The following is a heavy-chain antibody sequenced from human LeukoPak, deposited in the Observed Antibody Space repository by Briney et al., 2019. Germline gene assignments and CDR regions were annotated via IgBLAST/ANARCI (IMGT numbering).Heavy chain of an antibody. CDR2: ITRNGDTT. CDR1: GVTFGDYG. D-gene: IGHD2-2*02. CDR3: ARGYNHGPIDM. Sequence: GGSLRLSCEASGVTFGDYGMSWVRQGRGKGLEWVSGITRNGDTTSYADSVNGRFTIPRDNAKNCLYLQMNSLRAEDTAFYYCARGYNHGPIDMWGQGTLVTVSS. J-gene: IGHJ3*02. V-gene: IGHV3-20*04.